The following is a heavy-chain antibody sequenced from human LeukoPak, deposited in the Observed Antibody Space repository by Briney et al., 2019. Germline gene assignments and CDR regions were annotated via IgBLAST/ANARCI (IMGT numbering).Heavy chain of an antibody. CDR2: INHSGST. J-gene: IGHJ5*02. CDR3: ARDFTGKLHHIYRRRWFDP. CDR1: GGSISSSIYY. V-gene: IGHV4-39*07. Sequence: SETLSLTCAVSGGSISSSIYYWGWIRQAPGKGLEWIGEINHSGSTNYNPSLKSRVTISVDTSKNQFSLKLSSVTAADTAVYYCARDFTGKLHHIYRRRWFDPWGQGTLVTVSS. D-gene: IGHD2-8*02.